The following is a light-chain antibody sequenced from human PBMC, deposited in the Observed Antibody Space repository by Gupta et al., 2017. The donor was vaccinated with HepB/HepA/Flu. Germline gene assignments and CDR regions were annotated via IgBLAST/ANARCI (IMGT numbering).Light chain of an antibody. Sequence: SYELTQPLSVSVALGQTARITCEGENIGSKNVHWYQQRPGQAPVLVIYRDSNRPSGISERFSGSNSGNTATLTISRAQAGDEADYYCQVWDSSTGVFGGGTKLTVL. CDR1: NIGSKN. V-gene: IGLV3-9*01. J-gene: IGLJ3*02. CDR2: RDS. CDR3: QVWDSSTGV.